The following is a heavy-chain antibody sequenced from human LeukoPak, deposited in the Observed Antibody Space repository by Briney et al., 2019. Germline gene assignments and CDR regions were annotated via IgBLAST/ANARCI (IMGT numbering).Heavy chain of an antibody. V-gene: IGHV3-23*01. CDR1: GFTFTTYA. D-gene: IGHD2-2*01. Sequence: GGSLRLSCSASGFTFTTYAMSWVRQAPGKGLEWVSAISGSGSSTYYADSVKGRFTISRDNSKNTLYLQMNSLRAEDTAVYYCAKASFPCSSTSCVPSFYYMDVWGKGTTVTVSS. CDR3: AKASFPCSSTSCVPSFYYMDV. CDR2: ISGSGSST. J-gene: IGHJ6*03.